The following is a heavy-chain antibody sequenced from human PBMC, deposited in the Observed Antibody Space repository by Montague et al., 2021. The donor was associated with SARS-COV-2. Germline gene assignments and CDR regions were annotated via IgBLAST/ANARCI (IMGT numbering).Heavy chain of an antibody. CDR3: ARHLAISGPAAVSDY. CDR2: MHYSGIT. D-gene: IGHD2-2*01. Sequence: SETLSLTCTVSGDSISSGYCYWGWIRQPPGKGLEWVGTMHYSGITYYXPSLKSRVTISVDTSRNQFSLKLSSVTAADTAIYYCARHLAISGPAAVSDYWGQGTLVTVSS. V-gene: IGHV4-39*01. J-gene: IGHJ4*02. CDR1: GDSISSGYCY.